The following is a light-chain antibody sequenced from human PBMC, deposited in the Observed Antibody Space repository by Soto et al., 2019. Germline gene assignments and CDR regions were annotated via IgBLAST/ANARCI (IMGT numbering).Light chain of an antibody. V-gene: IGKV3-15*01. CDR3: QQYNNWPPIA. CDR2: GAS. J-gene: IGKJ5*01. Sequence: EIAMTQSPATLPVSPGERATLSCRASQSVSSNLAWYQQKPGQAPRLLIYGASTRATGIPARFSGSGSGTEFTLTISSLQSEDFAVYYCQQYNNWPPIAFGQGTRLEIK. CDR1: QSVSSN.